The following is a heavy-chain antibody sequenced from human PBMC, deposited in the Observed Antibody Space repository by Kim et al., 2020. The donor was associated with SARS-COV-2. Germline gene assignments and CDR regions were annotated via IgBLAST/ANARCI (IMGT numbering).Heavy chain of an antibody. CDR3: AKVRMRFGELSIYYYYGMDV. Sequence: GGSLRLSCAASGFTFSSYGMHWVRQAPGKGLEWVAVISYDGSNKYYADSVKGRFTISRDNSKNTLYLQMNSLRAEDTAVYYCAKVRMRFGELSIYYYYGMDVWGQGTTVTVSS. V-gene: IGHV3-30*18. D-gene: IGHD3-10*01. CDR1: GFTFSSYG. J-gene: IGHJ6*02. CDR2: ISYDGSNK.